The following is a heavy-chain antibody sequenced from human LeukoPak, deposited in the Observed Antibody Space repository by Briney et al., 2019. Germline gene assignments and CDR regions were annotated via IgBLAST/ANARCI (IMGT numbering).Heavy chain of an antibody. Sequence: PGGSLRLSCAASGFTFSSYAMSWVRQAPGKGLEWVSAISGSGGSTYYADSVKGRFTISRDNSKNTLYLQMNSLRAEDTAVYYCAREMGNSYGYGGYFDYWGQGTLVTVSS. CDR3: AREMGNSYGYGGYFDY. CDR2: ISGSGGST. J-gene: IGHJ4*02. V-gene: IGHV3-23*01. CDR1: GFTFSSYA. D-gene: IGHD5-18*01.